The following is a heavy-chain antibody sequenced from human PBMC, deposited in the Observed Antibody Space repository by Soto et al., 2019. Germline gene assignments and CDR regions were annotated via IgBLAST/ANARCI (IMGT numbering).Heavy chain of an antibody. CDR1: GFTFSSYG. CDR2: ISYDGSNK. CDR3: AKPPTGSRVASGY. Sequence: GGSLRLSCAASGFTFSSYGMHWVRQAPGKGLEWVAVISYDGSNKYYADSVKGRFTISRDNSKNTLYLQMNSLRAEDTAVYYCAKPPTGSRVASGYWGQGTLVTVSS. J-gene: IGHJ4*02. V-gene: IGHV3-30*18. D-gene: IGHD3-3*01.